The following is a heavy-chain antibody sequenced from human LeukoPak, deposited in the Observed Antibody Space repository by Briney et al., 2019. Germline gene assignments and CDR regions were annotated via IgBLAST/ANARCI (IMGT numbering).Heavy chain of an antibody. V-gene: IGHV3-23*01. CDR3: AKDRLVHDS. D-gene: IGHD6-13*01. Sequence: GGSLTLSCAASGFTFRNSAMSGVPQAPGKGPEWVSAISDSGGKTYYSDSVKGRFTISRDNSKNTLYLQMNSLRGDDTAVYYCAKDRLVHDSWGQGTLVTVSS. CDR2: ISDSGGKT. J-gene: IGHJ4*02. CDR1: GFTFRNSA.